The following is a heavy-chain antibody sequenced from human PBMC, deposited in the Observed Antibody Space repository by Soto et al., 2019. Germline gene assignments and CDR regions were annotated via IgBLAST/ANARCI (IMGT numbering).Heavy chain of an antibody. J-gene: IGHJ6*02. CDR1: GRTADSMLHS. D-gene: IGHD1-26*01. CDR2: IYYSGST. CDR3: ARQSRSGSYYPYYYGMDV. Sequence: LTDALSGRTADSMLHSRIWIPQPPREGLEWIGSIYYSGSTYYNPSLKSRVTISVDTSKNQFSLKLSSVTAADTAVYYCARQSRSGSYYPYYYGMDVWGQGTTVTVS. V-gene: IGHV4-30-2*03.